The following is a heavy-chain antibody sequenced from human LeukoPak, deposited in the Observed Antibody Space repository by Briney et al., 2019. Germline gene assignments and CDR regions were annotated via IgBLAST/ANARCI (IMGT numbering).Heavy chain of an antibody. J-gene: IGHJ6*02. CDR1: GYTFTSYD. CDR3: ARYYDFWSGYYNYYYYYGMDV. CDR2: MNPNSGNT. Sequence: GGSVKVSCKASGYTFTSYDINWVRQATGQGLEGMGWMNPNSGNTGYAQKFQGRVTMTRNTSISTAYMELSSLRSEDTAVYYCARYYDFWSGYYNYYYYYGMDVWGQGTTVTVSS. V-gene: IGHV1-8*01. D-gene: IGHD3-3*01.